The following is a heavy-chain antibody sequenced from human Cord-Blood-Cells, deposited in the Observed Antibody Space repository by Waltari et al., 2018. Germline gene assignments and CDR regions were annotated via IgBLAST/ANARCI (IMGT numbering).Heavy chain of an antibody. D-gene: IGHD3-9*01. V-gene: IGHV4-39*01. CDR3: ARPGSSTGIDY. Sequence: QLQLQESGPGLVKPSETLSLTCTVPGGSISSSSSYWGWIRQPPGKGLEWIGSIYYSGSTYYNPSLKSRVTISVDTSKNQFSLKLSSVTAADTAVYYCARPGSSTGIDYWGQGTLVTVSS. J-gene: IGHJ4*02. CDR2: IYYSGST. CDR1: GGSISSSSSY.